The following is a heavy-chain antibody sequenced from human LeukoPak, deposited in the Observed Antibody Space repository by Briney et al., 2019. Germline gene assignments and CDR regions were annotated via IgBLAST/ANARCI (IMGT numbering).Heavy chain of an antibody. CDR2: IYGSGIT. CDR3: ARLKFYDSTGYSPGYYMDV. CDR1: GGSIISNY. D-gene: IGHD3-22*01. Sequence: SETLSLTRTVSGGSIISNYWSWIRQSAGTGLEWIGRIYGSGITDYNPSLKSRVTMSLDTSRKQFSLRLTSVTAADTAVYYCARLKFYDSTGYSPGYYMDVWGKGTTVSVFS. V-gene: IGHV4-4*07. J-gene: IGHJ6*03.